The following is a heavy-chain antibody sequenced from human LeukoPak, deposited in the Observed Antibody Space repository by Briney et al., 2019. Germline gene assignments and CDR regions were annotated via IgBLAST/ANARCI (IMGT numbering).Heavy chain of an antibody. D-gene: IGHD2-15*01. J-gene: IGHJ4*02. CDR2: IYPGDSDT. V-gene: IGHV5-51*01. CDR3: ARHRYCSGGSCYRLDY. CDR1: GYSFTSYW. Sequence: GESLKISCKGSGYSFTSYWIGWVRQMPGKGLEWMGIIYPGDSDTRYSPSFQGQVTISADRSISTAYLQWSSLKASDTAMYYCARHRYCSGGSCYRLDYWGQGTLVTASS.